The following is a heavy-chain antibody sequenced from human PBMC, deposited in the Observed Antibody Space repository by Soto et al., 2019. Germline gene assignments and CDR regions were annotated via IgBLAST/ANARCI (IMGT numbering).Heavy chain of an antibody. CDR1: GFTFRRSA. CDR3: AAFATPGDAFDI. J-gene: IGHJ3*02. V-gene: IGHV1-58*01. CDR2: IVVGSGNT. D-gene: IGHD2-15*01. Sequence: QMQLVQSGPEVKKPGTSVKVSCKASGFTFRRSAVQWVRQARGQRLEWIGWIVVGSGNTNYAQKFQERVTITRDMSTTTAYMELSSLRSEDTAVYYCAAFATPGDAFDIWGQGTMVTVSS.